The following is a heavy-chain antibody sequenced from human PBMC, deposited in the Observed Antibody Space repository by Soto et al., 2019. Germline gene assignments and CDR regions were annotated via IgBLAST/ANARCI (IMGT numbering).Heavy chain of an antibody. CDR2: ISYDGSNK. Sequence: QVQLVESGGGVVQPGRSLRLSCAASGFTFSSYAMHWVRQAPGKGLEWVAVISYDGSNKYYADSVKGRFTISRDNSKNTLYLQMNSLRAEDTAVYYCARDGGYCISTSCYGDYYYYYGMDVWGQGTTVTVSS. V-gene: IGHV3-30-3*01. CDR1: GFTFSSYA. J-gene: IGHJ6*02. CDR3: ARDGGYCISTSCYGDYYYYYGMDV. D-gene: IGHD2-2*01.